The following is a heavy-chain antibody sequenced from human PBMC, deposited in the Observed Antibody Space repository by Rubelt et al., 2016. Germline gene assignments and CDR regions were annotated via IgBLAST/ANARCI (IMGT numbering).Heavy chain of an antibody. CDR3: ARQGARDGYNSGVSGY. V-gene: IGHV4-39*01. CDR1: GGSISSSSYY. CDR2: IDYSGST. J-gene: IGHJ4*02. Sequence: QLQLQESGPGLVKPSETLSLTCTVSGGSISSSSYYWGWIRQPPGKGLEWMGSIDYSGSTYSNPSLTSRVTISVDTSMCQFSLKLRSVTAADTAVYYCARQGARDGYNSGVSGYWGQGTLVTVSS. D-gene: IGHD5-24*01.